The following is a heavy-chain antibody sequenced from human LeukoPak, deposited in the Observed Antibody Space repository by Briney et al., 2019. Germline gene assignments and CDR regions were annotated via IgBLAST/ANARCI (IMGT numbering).Heavy chain of an antibody. CDR3: AHRPYYYDSSGYYGY. Sequence: SGPTLVNPTQTLTLTCTFSRFSLSTSGVGVGWIRQPPGKALEWLALIYWNDDKRYSPSLKSRLTITKDTSKNQVVLTMTNMDPVDTATYYCAHRPYYYDSSGYYGYWGQGTLVTVSS. CDR2: IYWNDDK. J-gene: IGHJ4*02. V-gene: IGHV2-5*01. D-gene: IGHD3-22*01. CDR1: RFSLSTSGVG.